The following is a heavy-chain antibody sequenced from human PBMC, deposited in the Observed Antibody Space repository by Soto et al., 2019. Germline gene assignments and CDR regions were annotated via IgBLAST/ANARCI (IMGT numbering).Heavy chain of an antibody. CDR2: INAGNGNT. V-gene: IGHV1-3*01. CDR3: ARGGITIFGVQRGSVDY. Sequence: ASVKVSCKASGYTFTSYAMHWVRQAPGQRLEWMGWINAGNGNTKYSQKSQGRVTITRDTSASTAYMELSSLRSEDTAVYYCARGGITIFGVQRGSVDYWGQGTLVTVSS. J-gene: IGHJ4*02. D-gene: IGHD3-3*01. CDR1: GYTFTSYA.